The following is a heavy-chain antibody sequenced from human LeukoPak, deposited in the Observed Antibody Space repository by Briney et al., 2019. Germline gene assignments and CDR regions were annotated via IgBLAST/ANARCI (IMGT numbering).Heavy chain of an antibody. J-gene: IGHJ4*02. D-gene: IGHD3-9*01. V-gene: IGHV4-38-2*01. CDR2: IYHSGST. Sequence: SEPLSLTCAVSGYSISSGYYWGWLRPPPGTGLEWIGNIYHSGSTYYNPARKSRVTISVDTSQNQFSLKLSSVTAADTAVYYCASIETGPIDYWGQGTLVTVSS. CDR3: ASIETGPIDY. CDR1: GYSISSGYY.